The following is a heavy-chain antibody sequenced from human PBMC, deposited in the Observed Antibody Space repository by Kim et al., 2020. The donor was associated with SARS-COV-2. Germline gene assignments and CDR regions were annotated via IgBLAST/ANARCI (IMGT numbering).Heavy chain of an antibody. J-gene: IGHJ6*02. D-gene: IGHD3-10*01. CDR3: ARQRLWFSATDV. V-gene: IGHV4-39*01. Sequence: YYSPSLESRVTMSVDTPKNQFSLKLRSVTAADTAVYYCARQRLWFSATDVWGQGTTVTVSS.